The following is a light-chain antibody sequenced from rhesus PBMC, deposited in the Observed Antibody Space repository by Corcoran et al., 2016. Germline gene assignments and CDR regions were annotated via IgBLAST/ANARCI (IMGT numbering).Light chain of an antibody. Sequence: QVILTQSPATLSLSPGERATLPCRASQSVSSHSAWYQQKPGQAPRPLIYGASSRSTGVPNRFRGSGSGTDFTLTISSLGPEDVGVYHCYQHSNGYPYSFGQGTKVEIK. J-gene: IGKJ2*01. CDR1: QSVSSH. CDR3: YQHSNGYPYS. CDR2: GAS. V-gene: IGKV3-10*01.